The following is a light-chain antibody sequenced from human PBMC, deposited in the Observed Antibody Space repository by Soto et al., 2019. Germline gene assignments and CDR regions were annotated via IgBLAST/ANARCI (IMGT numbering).Light chain of an antibody. V-gene: IGKV3-15*01. CDR2: GAS. CDR3: HQYTTWPPIT. J-gene: IGKJ5*01. CDR1: QSVSSN. Sequence: IGMTQSASTLSVYPGERATLSCRASQSVSSNLAWYQQKPGQAPRLLIYGASIRATGIPARFSGSGSWTEFTLTMSSLQSEDFAVYYCHQYTTWPPITFGQGTRLEIK.